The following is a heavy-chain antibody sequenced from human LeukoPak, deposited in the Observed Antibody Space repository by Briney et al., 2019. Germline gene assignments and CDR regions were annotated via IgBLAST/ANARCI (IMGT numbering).Heavy chain of an antibody. CDR3: AKDLTWSGNPYYFDY. Sequence: ASVKVSCKVSGYTLTELSMHWVRQAPGKGLEWMGGFDPEDGETIYAQKFQGRVTMTEDTSTDTAYMELSSLRSEDTAVYYCAKDLTWSGNPYYFDYWGQGTLVTVSS. D-gene: IGHD3-3*01. CDR1: GYTLTELS. J-gene: IGHJ4*02. CDR2: FDPEDGET. V-gene: IGHV1-24*01.